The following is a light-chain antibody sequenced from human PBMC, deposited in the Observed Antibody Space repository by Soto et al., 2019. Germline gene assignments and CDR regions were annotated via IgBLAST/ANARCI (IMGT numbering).Light chain of an antibody. CDR2: EVT. J-gene: IGLJ3*02. Sequence: QSALTQPPSASGSRGQSVTISCTGTSVDINYVSWFQQHPGKAPKLIICEVTKRPSGVPDRFSGSKSGNTASLTVSGLQDDDEADYYCSSYAGRVIWVFGGGTKLTVL. V-gene: IGLV2-8*01. CDR3: SSYAGRVIWV. CDR1: SVDINY.